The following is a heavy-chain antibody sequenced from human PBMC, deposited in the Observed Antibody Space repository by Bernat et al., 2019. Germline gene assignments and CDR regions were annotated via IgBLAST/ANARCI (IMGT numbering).Heavy chain of an antibody. D-gene: IGHD3-16*01. CDR2: IYYSGST. V-gene: IGHV4-39*01. CDR1: GGSISSSNYY. CDR3: ARAHRPVVILGGYYFDY. J-gene: IGHJ4*02. Sequence: QLQLQESGPGLVKPSETLSLTCTVSGGSISSSNYYWGWIRHPPGKGLEWIGNIYYSGSTYYNPSLKSRVTISVDTSKNQFSLRLSSVTAADTAVYYCARAHRPVVILGGYYFDYWGQGTLVTVSS.